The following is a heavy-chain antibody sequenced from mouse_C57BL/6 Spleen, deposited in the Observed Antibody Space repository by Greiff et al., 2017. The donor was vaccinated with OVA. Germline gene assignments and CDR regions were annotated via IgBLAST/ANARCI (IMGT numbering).Heavy chain of an antibody. CDR3: ASGGYYDYDDENYYAMDY. Sequence: EVKLMESGGGLVKPGGSLKLSCAASGFTFSDYGMHWVRQAPEKGLEWVAYISSGSSTIYYADTVKGRFTISRDNAKNTLFLQMTSLRSEDTAMYYCASGGYYDYDDENYYAMDYWGQGTSVTVSS. CDR1: GFTFSDYG. J-gene: IGHJ4*01. D-gene: IGHD2-4*01. CDR2: ISSGSSTI. V-gene: IGHV5-17*01.